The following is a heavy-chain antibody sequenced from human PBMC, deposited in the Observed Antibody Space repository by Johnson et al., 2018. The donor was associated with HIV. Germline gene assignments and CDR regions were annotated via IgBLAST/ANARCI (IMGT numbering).Heavy chain of an antibody. V-gene: IGHV3-74*02. CDR3: ASSSLAWGVDAFDV. CDR1: GFTFSSYW. CDR2: INSDGSST. Sequence: VQLVESGGGLVQPGGSLRLSCAASGFTFSSYWMHWVRQAPGKGLVWVSRINSDGSSTSYADSVKGRFTISRDNAKNTLYLQMNSLRVEDTAVYYCASSSLAWGVDAFDVWGQGTMVTVSS. J-gene: IGHJ3*01. D-gene: IGHD3-10*01.